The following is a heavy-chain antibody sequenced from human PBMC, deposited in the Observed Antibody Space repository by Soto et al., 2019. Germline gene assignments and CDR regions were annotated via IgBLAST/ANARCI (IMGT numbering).Heavy chain of an antibody. J-gene: IGHJ6*03. V-gene: IGHV4-39*01. CDR3: ASLPGYSYGDYYYYYMDV. D-gene: IGHD5-18*01. CDR1: GGSISSSSYY. Sequence: QLQLQESGPGLVKPSETLSLTCTVSGGSISSSSYYWGWIRQPPGKGLEWIGSIYYSGSTYYNPSLKSRVTISVDTSKNQFSLKLSSVTAADTAVYYCASLPGYSYGDYYYYYMDVWGKGTTVTVSS. CDR2: IYYSGST.